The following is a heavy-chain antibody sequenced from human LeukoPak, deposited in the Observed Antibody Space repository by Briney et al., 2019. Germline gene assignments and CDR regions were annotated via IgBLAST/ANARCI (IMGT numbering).Heavy chain of an antibody. D-gene: IGHD2-21*01. CDR3: ARHSHRVRSVVVDRRGAFDI. CDR1: GDSFSSVTDY. V-gene: IGHV4-39*07. CDR2: GDYSGGT. Sequence: SETLSLTCPVSGDSFSSVTDYRAWIRQPPGKGLEWIASGDYSGGTYYNPSLESRVAISADMSKNQFSLKLTSVTGADTAVYYCARHSHRVRSVVVDRRGAFDIWGQGTMVTVSS. J-gene: IGHJ3*02.